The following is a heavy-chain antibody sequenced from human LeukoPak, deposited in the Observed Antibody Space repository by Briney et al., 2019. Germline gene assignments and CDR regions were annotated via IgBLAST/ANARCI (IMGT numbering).Heavy chain of an antibody. CDR2: IYYSGST. D-gene: IGHD1-26*01. V-gene: IGHV4-61*01. Sequence: PSETLSLTSTVSGGSVSSGSYYWSWIRQPPGKGLEWIGYIYYSGSTNYNPSLKSRVTISVDTSKNQFSQKLSSVTAADTAVYYCARDSGSYFDYWGQGTLVTVSS. CDR1: GGSVSSGSYY. J-gene: IGHJ4*02. CDR3: ARDSGSYFDY.